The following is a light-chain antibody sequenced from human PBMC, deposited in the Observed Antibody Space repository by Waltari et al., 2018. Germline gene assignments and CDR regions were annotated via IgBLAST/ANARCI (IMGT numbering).Light chain of an antibody. V-gene: IGLV1-44*01. Sequence: QSVLTQAPSESGTPGQRVTISCSGRSSKIGQHAVNWYHQVPGTAPKLLIYANDQRPSGVPDRFSGSKSGTSASLVSSGLQAEDEADYYCAAWDDNLNGLFGGGTKLTVL. J-gene: IGLJ3*02. CDR1: SSKIGQHA. CDR2: AND. CDR3: AAWDDNLNGL.